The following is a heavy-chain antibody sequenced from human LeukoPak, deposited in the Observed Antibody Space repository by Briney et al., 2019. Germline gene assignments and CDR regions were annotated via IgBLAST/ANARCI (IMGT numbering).Heavy chain of an antibody. V-gene: IGHV1-69*04. CDR2: IIPIFGIA. Sequence: GASVKVSCKASGYTFTSYGISWVRQAPGQGLEWMGRIIPIFGIANYAQKFQGRVTITADKSTSTAYMELSSLRSEDTAVYYCASWLGYCSSTSCRAPSYYYYGMDVWGQGTTVTVSS. D-gene: IGHD2-2*01. J-gene: IGHJ6*02. CDR3: ASWLGYCSSTSCRAPSYYYYGMDV. CDR1: GYTFTSYG.